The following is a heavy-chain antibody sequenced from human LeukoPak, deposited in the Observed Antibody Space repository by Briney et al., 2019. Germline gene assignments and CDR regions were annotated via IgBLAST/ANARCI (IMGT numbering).Heavy chain of an antibody. V-gene: IGHV4-39*01. CDR3: ARHSEQWLVREIFDY. D-gene: IGHD6-19*01. Sequence: KPSETLSLTCTVSGGSISSSSYYWGWIRQPPGKGLEWIGSIYYSGSTYYTPSLKSRVTISVDTSKNQFSLKLSSVTAADTAVYYCARHSEQWLVREIFDYWGQGTLVTVSS. CDR1: GGSISSSSYY. CDR2: IYYSGST. J-gene: IGHJ4*02.